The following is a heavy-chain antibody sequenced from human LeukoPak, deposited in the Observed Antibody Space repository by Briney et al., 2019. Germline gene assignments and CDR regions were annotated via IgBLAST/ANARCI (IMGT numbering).Heavy chain of an antibody. CDR1: GFTFSAYS. CDR3: VKDWRDESNCGGDCLQY. Sequence: GGSLRLSCVASGFTFSAYSMTWVRQAPGKGLDWVSSISVSGGGTYYADSVRGRFTISRDNSKNTLYLHMNSLRDEDTAVYYCVKDWRDESNCGGDCLQYWGQGTLVTVSS. J-gene: IGHJ4*02. V-gene: IGHV3-23*01. D-gene: IGHD2-21*02. CDR2: ISVSGGGT.